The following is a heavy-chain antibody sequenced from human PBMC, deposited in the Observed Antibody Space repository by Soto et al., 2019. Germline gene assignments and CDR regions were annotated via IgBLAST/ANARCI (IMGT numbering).Heavy chain of an antibody. CDR3: AKDFSDIWDYRRDFDY. CDR1: GFTFDGFA. CDR2: ISRNSGSV. J-gene: IGHJ4*02. D-gene: IGHD1-7*01. V-gene: IGHV3-9*01. Sequence: EVQLVESGGALVQPGRSLRLSCGASGFTFDGFAMHWVRQAPGKGLEWVSGISRNSGSVAYADSVKGRFTIYRDNDKNSLYLQMNSLTPEDTALYYCAKDFSDIWDYRRDFDYWGQGTLVTVSS.